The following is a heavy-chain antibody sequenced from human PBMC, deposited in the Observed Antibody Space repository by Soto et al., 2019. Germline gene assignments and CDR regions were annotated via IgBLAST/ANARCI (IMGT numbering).Heavy chain of an antibody. J-gene: IGHJ4*02. D-gene: IGHD6-25*01. CDR2: IMPMFGSA. Sequence: QVQLVQSGAEVKKPGSSVKVSCKASGGTFSSYAISWVRQAPGQGLEWMGAIMPMFGSANYAQKFQGTVTITADESTSIAYMELSSLRSDDTTVYYCARGSIAAASYFDYWGQGTLITVSS. CDR1: GGTFSSYA. V-gene: IGHV1-69*01. CDR3: ARGSIAAASYFDY.